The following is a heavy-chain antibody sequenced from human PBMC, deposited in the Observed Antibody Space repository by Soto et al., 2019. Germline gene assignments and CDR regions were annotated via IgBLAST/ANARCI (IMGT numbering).Heavy chain of an antibody. CDR1: GGSTSSSNW. CDR3: ARGQNYYDSSGSNLDY. Sequence: SETLSLTCAVSGGSTSSSNWWSWVRQPPGKGLEWIGEIYHSGSTNYNPSLKSRVTISVDKSKNQFSLKLSSVTAADTAVYYCARGQNYYDSSGSNLDYWGQGTLVTVSS. J-gene: IGHJ4*02. CDR2: IYHSGST. D-gene: IGHD3-22*01. V-gene: IGHV4-4*02.